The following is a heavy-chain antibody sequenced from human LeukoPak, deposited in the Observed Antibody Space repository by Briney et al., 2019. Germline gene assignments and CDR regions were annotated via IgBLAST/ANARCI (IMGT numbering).Heavy chain of an antibody. CDR1: GGSISSSSYY. CDR3: ARNYYDGSGYYF. CDR2: LYYSGST. J-gene: IGHJ4*02. Sequence: SETLSLTCTVSGGSISSSSYYWVWIRQPPGKGLEWIGSLYYSGSTHYKPSLKSRVAIFVDTSKNQFSLRLSSVTAADAAVYYCARNYYDGSGYYFWGQGTQVTVSS. V-gene: IGHV4-39*01. D-gene: IGHD3-22*01.